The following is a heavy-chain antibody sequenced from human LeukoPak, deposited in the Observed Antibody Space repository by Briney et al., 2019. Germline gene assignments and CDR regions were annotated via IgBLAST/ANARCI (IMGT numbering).Heavy chain of an antibody. D-gene: IGHD6-6*01. CDR1: GFTVNGNY. V-gene: IGHV3-53*01. CDR2: IYSGGST. Sequence: PGGSLRLSCAASGFTVNGNYMSWLRQAPGKGLEWVSVIYSGGSTYYADSVKGRFTISRDNSKNTLYLQMNSLRAEDTAVYYCARAAGAAPDAFDIWGQGTMVTVSS. CDR3: ARAAGAAPDAFDI. J-gene: IGHJ3*02.